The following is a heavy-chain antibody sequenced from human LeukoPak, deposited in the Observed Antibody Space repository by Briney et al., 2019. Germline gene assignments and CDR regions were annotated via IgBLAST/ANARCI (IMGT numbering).Heavy chain of an antibody. J-gene: IGHJ4*02. CDR2: IYYSGST. D-gene: IGHD5-18*01. CDR3: ARDRRYSYGYSGPDY. V-gene: IGHV4-39*02. CDR1: GGSISSSSYY. Sequence: PSETLSLTCTVSGGSISSSSYYWGWIRQSPGKGLEWIGSIYYSGSTYYSPSLKSRVTISVDTSKNQFSLKLSSVTAADTAVYYCARDRRYSYGYSGPDYWGQGILVTVSS.